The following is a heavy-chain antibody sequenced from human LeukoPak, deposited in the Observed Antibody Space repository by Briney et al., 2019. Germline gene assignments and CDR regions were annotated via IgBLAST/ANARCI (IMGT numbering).Heavy chain of an antibody. CDR3: ARGYCSSASCYIPSAYYMDV. D-gene: IGHD2-2*02. Sequence: SETLSLTCTVSGGSISTHYWGWIRQPPGKGLEWIADIFYSGSTNYNPSLKSRVTMSVDTSNHQFSLKLSSVTAADTAVYYCARGYCSSASCYIPSAYYMDVWGKGTTVTVSS. CDR1: GGSISTHY. V-gene: IGHV4-59*11. J-gene: IGHJ6*03. CDR2: IFYSGST.